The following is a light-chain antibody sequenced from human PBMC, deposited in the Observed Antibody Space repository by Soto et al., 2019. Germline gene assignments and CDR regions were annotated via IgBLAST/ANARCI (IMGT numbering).Light chain of an antibody. J-gene: IGKJ2*01. V-gene: IGKV3-20*01. CDR2: CAS. CDR3: QQYGSSPYT. CDR1: QSVSSSY. Sequence: EIVLTQSPGTLYLSPGERATLSCRASQSVSSSYLAWYQQKPGQAPRLLIYCASSRATGIPDRFSGIGSGTDFTLTISRLEPEDFAEYYCQQYGSSPYTFGQGTKLEIK.